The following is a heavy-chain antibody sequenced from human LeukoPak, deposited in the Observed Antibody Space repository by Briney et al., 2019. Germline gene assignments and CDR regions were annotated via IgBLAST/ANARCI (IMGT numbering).Heavy chain of an antibody. D-gene: IGHD3-10*01. J-gene: IGHJ4*02. CDR1: GFTFSSYS. V-gene: IGHV3-48*01. Sequence: GGSLRLSCAASGFTFSSYSMNWVRQAPGKGLEWVSYISSSSSTIYYADSVKGRFTISRDNAKNSLYLQMNSLRAEDTAVYYCARDQFYYYGSGSGDYWGQGTLVTVSS. CDR2: ISSSSSTI. CDR3: ARDQFYYYGSGSGDY.